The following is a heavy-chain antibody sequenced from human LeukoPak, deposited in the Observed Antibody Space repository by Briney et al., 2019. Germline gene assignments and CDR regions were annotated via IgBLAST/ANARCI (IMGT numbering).Heavy chain of an antibody. D-gene: IGHD5-18*01. CDR1: GGSISTYY. CDR3: ARAPWGYSYGLHHYYYYMDV. CDR2: IYTSGST. V-gene: IGHV4-4*07. J-gene: IGHJ6*03. Sequence: SETLSLTCSVSGGSISTYYWSWIRQPAGKGLEWIGRIYTSGSTNYNPSLKSRVTMSVDTSKNQFSLKLSSVTAADTAVYYCARAPWGYSYGLHHYYYYMDVWGKGTTVTVSS.